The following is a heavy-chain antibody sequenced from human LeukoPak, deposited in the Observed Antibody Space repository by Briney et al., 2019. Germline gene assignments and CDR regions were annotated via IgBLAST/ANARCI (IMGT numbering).Heavy chain of an antibody. CDR2: IYTSGST. CDR3: AREGIVGATGADY. V-gene: IGHV4-61*02. J-gene: IGHJ4*02. Sequence: SETLSLTCTVSGGSISSGSYYWSWIRQPAGKGLEWIGRIYTSGSTNYNPSLKSRVTISVDTSKNQFSLKLSSVTAADTAVYYCAREGIVGATGADYWGQGTLVTVSS. D-gene: IGHD1-26*01. CDR1: GGSISSGSYY.